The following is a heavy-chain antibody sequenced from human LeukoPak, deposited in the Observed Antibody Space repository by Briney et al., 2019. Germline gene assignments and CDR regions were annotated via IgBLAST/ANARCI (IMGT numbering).Heavy chain of an antibody. CDR2: VSVSGGST. J-gene: IGHJ4*02. CDR3: AKDVKAGSGDYYFDY. Sequence: GGSLRLSCAASGFTFSRYALNWARQAPGKGLEWVSTVSVSGGSTYYADSVKGRFTISRDNSENTLYLQMNSLRAGDTAVYYCAKDVKAGSGDYYFDYWGQGTLVTVSS. CDR1: GFTFSRYA. D-gene: IGHD3-3*01. V-gene: IGHV3-23*01.